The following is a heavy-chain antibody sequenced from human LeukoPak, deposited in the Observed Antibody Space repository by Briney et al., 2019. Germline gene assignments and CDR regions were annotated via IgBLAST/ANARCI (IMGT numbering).Heavy chain of an antibody. CDR3: ARRLGYDRLYYFDY. D-gene: IGHD5-12*01. V-gene: IGHV5-51*01. Sequence: GESLKISCKGSGYSFTSYWLGWVRQMPGKGLEWMGIIYLDDSDTRYSPSFQGQVTISADKSISTAYLQWSSLKASDSAMYYCARRLGYDRLYYFDYWGQGTLVTVSS. CDR2: IYLDDSDT. J-gene: IGHJ4*02. CDR1: GYSFTSYW.